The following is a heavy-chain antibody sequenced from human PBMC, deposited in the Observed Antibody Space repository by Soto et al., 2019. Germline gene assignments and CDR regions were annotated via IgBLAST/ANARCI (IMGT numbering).Heavy chain of an antibody. V-gene: IGHV1-18*01. D-gene: IGHD6-13*01. J-gene: IGHJ4*02. CDR3: ARDAAAGLNDY. CDR1: GYTFTSYG. CDR2: ISAYNGNT. Sequence: QVQLVQSGAEVKKPGASVKVSCKASGYTFTSYGISWVRQAPGQGLEWVGWISAYNGNTNYAQTLQGRVTTTTDTPTTTAYMELRSLRSDDTAVYYCARDAAAGLNDYWGQGTLVTVSS.